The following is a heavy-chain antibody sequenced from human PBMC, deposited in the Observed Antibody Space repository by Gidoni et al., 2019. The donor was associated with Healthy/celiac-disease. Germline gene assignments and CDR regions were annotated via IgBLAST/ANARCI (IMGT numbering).Heavy chain of an antibody. V-gene: IGHV4-34*01. CDR2: TNHSGST. J-gene: IGHJ4*02. CDR3: ARSCSGGSCYSGSDY. Sequence: QVQLQQWGAGLLKPSETLSLTCAVYGGSFSGYYWSWIRQPPGKGLEWIGETNHSGSTNYNPSLKSRVTISVDTSKNQFSLKLSSVTAADTAVYYCARSCSGGSCYSGSDYWGQGTLVTVSS. CDR1: GGSFSGYY. D-gene: IGHD2-15*01.